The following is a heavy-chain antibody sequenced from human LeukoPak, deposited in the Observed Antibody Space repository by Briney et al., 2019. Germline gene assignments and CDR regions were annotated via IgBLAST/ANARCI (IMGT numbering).Heavy chain of an antibody. Sequence: GGSLRLSCAASRFAFSSYWMHWVRQAPGKGLVWVSRIYSDGSRTNYADSVKGRFTISRDNTKNTLYLQMNSLRAEDTAVYYCARGGHSAEVGITGLDTFDIWGQGTMVTVSS. V-gene: IGHV3-74*01. CDR3: ARGGHSAEVGITGLDTFDI. J-gene: IGHJ3*02. D-gene: IGHD6-19*01. CDR2: IYSDGSRT. CDR1: RFAFSSYW.